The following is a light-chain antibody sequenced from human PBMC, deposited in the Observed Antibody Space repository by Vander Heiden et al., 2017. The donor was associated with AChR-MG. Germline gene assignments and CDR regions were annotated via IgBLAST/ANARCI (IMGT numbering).Light chain of an antibody. CDR2: STN. J-gene: IGLJ3*02. V-gene: IGLV8-61*01. CDR1: SGSVSTSYY. Sequence: TVVTQVLSFSVSPGGTVTLTCGLSSGSVSTSYYPSWYQQTPGQAPRTLIYSTNTRSAGVPDRFSGSILGNTAALTITGAQADDESDYYCVLDMGSGIWVFGGGTKLTVL. CDR3: VLDMGSGIWV.